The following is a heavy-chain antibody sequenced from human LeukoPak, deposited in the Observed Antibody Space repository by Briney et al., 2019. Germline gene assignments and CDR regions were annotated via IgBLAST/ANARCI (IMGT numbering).Heavy chain of an antibody. Sequence: GGSLRLSCAASGFTFSSYWMHWVRQVPGKGLEWVSSISSSSSYIYYADSVKGRFTISRDNAKNSLYLQMSSLRAEDTAVYYCARDLIPYSSYYYGMDVWGQGTTVSVSS. CDR2: ISSSSSYI. CDR1: GFTFSSYW. CDR3: ARDLIPYSSYYYGMDV. J-gene: IGHJ6*02. V-gene: IGHV3-21*01. D-gene: IGHD2-21*01.